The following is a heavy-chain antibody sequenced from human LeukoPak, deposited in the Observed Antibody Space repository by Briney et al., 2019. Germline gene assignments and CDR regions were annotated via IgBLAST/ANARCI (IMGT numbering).Heavy chain of an antibody. D-gene: IGHD6-13*01. J-gene: IGHJ1*01. Sequence: GGSLRLSCAASGFTFSSYSMNWVRQAPGKGREWVSHIISSSSTIYYADSVKGRFTISRDNAKNSLYLQMNSLRAEDTAVYYCARERDRYSSSWYSAPEYFQHWGQGTLVTVSS. V-gene: IGHV3-48*04. CDR1: GFTFSSYS. CDR2: IISSSSTI. CDR3: ARERDRYSSSWYSAPEYFQH.